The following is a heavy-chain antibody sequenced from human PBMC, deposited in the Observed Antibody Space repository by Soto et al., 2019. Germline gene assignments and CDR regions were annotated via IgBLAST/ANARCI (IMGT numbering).Heavy chain of an antibody. V-gene: IGHV3-33*01. CDR3: ARAQNGYCSGGSCPEYLDY. CDR1: GFTFSSYG. J-gene: IGHJ4*02. CDR2: IWYDGSNK. Sequence: QVQLVESGGGVVQPGRSLRLSCAASGFTFSSYGMHWVRQAPGKGLEWVAVIWYDGSNKYYADSVKGRFTISRDNSKNTLYLQMNSLRAEDTAVYYCARAQNGYCSGGSCPEYLDYWGQGNLVTVSS. D-gene: IGHD2-15*01.